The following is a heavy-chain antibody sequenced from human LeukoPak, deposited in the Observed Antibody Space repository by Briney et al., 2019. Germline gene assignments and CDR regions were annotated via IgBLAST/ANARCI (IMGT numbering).Heavy chain of an antibody. CDR2: IYTSGST. V-gene: IGHV4-4*07. CDR1: GGSISSYY. Sequence: SETLSPTCTVSGGSISSYYWSWIRQPAGKGLEWIGRIYTSGSTNYNPSLKSRVTISVDTSKNQFSLKLSSVTAADTAVYYCARSGYCSSTSCYTAEFDYWGQGTLVTVSS. J-gene: IGHJ4*02. D-gene: IGHD2-2*02. CDR3: ARSGYCSSTSCYTAEFDY.